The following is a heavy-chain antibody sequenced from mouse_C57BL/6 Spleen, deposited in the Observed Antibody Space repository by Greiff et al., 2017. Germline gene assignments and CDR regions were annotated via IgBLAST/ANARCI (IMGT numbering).Heavy chain of an antibody. CDR1: GYTFTSYG. D-gene: IGHD2-1*01. Sequence: QVQLKESGAELARPGASVKLSCKASGYTFTSYGISWVKQRTGQGLEWIGEIYPRSGNTYYNEKFKGKATLTADKSSSTAYMELRSLTSEDSAVYFCARGKGNTRGAMDYWGQGTSVTVSS. V-gene: IGHV1-81*01. CDR3: ARGKGNTRGAMDY. J-gene: IGHJ4*01. CDR2: IYPRSGNT.